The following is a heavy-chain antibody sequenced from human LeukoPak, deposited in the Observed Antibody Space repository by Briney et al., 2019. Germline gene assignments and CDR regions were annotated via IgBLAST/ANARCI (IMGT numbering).Heavy chain of an antibody. J-gene: IGHJ4*02. CDR3: ARGLGPAY. CDR2: IYHRGIT. CDR1: GGSFSGYY. V-gene: IGHV4-34*01. Sequence: SETLSLTCAVYGGSFSGYYWSWIRQPAGKGLEWIGYIYHRGITNYNPSLKSRVSMSVDTSKSQLSLKLKSVTAADTAVYYCARGLGPAYWGQGTLVTVSS. D-gene: IGHD3/OR15-3a*01.